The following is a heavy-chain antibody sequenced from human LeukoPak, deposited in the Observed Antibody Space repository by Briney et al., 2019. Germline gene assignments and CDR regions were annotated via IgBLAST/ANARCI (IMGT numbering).Heavy chain of an antibody. CDR1: GYTFTSYA. Sequence: ASVKVSCKASGYTFTSYAMNWVRQAPGQGLEWMGWINTSTGNPTYAQGFTGRFVFSLDTSVSTAYLQISSLKAEDTAVYYCARGVVPAAMRRWFDPWGPRTLVTVSS. D-gene: IGHD2-2*01. CDR3: ARGVVPAAMRRWFDP. CDR2: INTSTGNP. J-gene: IGHJ5*02. V-gene: IGHV7-4-1*02.